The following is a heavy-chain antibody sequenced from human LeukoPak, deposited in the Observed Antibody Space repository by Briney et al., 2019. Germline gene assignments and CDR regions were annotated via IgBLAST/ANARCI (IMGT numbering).Heavy chain of an antibody. CDR1: GGSISSGGYY. CDR2: IYYSGST. J-gene: IGHJ4*02. V-gene: IGHV4-31*03. CDR3: ARDLGGYSYFDY. Sequence: SQTLSLTCTVSGGSISSGGYYWSWIRQHPGKGLEWIGNIYYSGSTYYSPSLKSRVTISVDTSKNQFSLKLSSVIAADAAVYYCARDLGGYSYFDYWGQGTLVTVSS. D-gene: IGHD5-18*01.